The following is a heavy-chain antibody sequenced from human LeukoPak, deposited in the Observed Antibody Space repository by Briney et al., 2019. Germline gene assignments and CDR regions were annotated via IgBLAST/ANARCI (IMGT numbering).Heavy chain of an antibody. J-gene: IGHJ4*02. CDR2: VSPNSANT. CDR1: GYTFTSYE. D-gene: IGHD3-22*01. V-gene: IGHV1-8*01. Sequence: ASVKVSCKASGYTFTSYEVNWVRQATGQGLEWMGWVSPNSANTAYAQKFQGRVTMTRNTSISTAYMELSSLRSEDTAVYYCAIKLSSGGYWGQGTLVTVSS. CDR3: AIKLSSGGY.